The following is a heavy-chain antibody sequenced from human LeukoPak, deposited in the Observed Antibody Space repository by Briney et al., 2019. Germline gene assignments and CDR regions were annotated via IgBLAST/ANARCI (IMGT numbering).Heavy chain of an antibody. J-gene: IGHJ5*02. CDR1: VYTFTSYG. Sequence: ASVTVSCTASVYTFTSYGISWVRQAPGKGLEWMGGFDPEDGETIYAQKFQGRVTMTEDTSTDTAYMELSSLRSEDTAVYYCATGPRIVGALGWFDPWGQGILVTVSS. CDR3: ATGPRIVGALGWFDP. D-gene: IGHD1-26*01. CDR2: FDPEDGET. V-gene: IGHV1-24*01.